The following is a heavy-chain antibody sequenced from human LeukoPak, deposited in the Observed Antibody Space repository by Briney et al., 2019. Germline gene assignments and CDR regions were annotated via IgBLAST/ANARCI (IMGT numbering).Heavy chain of an antibody. CDR3: AKDSRSYSTSPGGAFDV. CDR1: GFTFDDYA. CDR2: VSWNSGSR. J-gene: IGHJ3*01. Sequence: PGGSLRLSCAASGFTFDDYAIHWVRQAPGKGLEWVSGVSWNSGSRDHADSVKGRFTISRDNAKNSLYLQMNSLRAEDTALYYCAKDSRSYSTSPGGAFDVWGQGTMVTVSS. V-gene: IGHV3-9*01. D-gene: IGHD6-6*01.